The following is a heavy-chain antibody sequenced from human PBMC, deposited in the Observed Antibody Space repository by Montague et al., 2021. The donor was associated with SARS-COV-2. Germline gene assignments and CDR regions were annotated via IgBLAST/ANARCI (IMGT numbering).Heavy chain of an antibody. Sequence: PALVKPTQTLTLTCTFSGFSLSTSGMCVSWIRQPPGKALEWLARIDWDDDKYYSTSLKTRLTISKDTSKNQVVLTMTNMDPVDTATYYCARIPGLTYYSAFDIWGQGTMVTVSS. D-gene: IGHD3-10*01. V-gene: IGHV2-70*11. CDR2: IDWDDDK. J-gene: IGHJ3*02. CDR1: GFSLSTSGMC. CDR3: ARIPGLTYYSAFDI.